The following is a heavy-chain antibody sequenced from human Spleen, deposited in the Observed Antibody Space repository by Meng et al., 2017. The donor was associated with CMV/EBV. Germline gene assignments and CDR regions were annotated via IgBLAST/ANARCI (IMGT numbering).Heavy chain of an antibody. V-gene: IGHV1-69*05. Sequence: SVKVSCKASGGTFSSHIISWVRQAPGQGLEWMGGIIPMFTTVDYEQKFQGRVTITTDESTTTVYMELSSLRSEDTAVYYCATSGPRPRITIFGGGDSYYYDMDVWGQGRLVTVSS. CDR1: GGTFSSHI. CDR2: IIPMFTTV. J-gene: IGHJ6*02. D-gene: IGHD3-3*01. CDR3: ATSGPRPRITIFGGGDSYYYDMDV.